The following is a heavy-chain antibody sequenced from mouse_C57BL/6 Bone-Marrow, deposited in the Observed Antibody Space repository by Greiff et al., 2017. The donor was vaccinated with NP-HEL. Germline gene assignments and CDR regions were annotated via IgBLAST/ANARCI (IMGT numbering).Heavy chain of an antibody. Sequence: QVQLQQPGAELVKPGASVKLSCKASGYTFTSYWMHWVKQRPGQGLEWIGMIHPNSGSTNYNEKFKSKATLTVDKSSSTAYMQLSSLTSEDSAVYYCARSPSYDSNPYYAMDYWGQGTSVTVSS. V-gene: IGHV1-64*01. CDR3: ARSPSYDSNPYYAMDY. CDR2: IHPNSGST. J-gene: IGHJ4*01. CDR1: GYTFTSYW. D-gene: IGHD2-5*01.